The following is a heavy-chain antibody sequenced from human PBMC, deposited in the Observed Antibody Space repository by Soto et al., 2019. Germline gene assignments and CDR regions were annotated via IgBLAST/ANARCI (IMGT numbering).Heavy chain of an antibody. J-gene: IGHJ4*02. Sequence: GGSLRLSFAASGFTFSSCSMNWVRQAPGKGLEGLSSISSSSSYIYYADSVKGRFNISRDNAKNSLYLQMNSLRAEDTAVYYCARSAHQLDLFHXWGQGTLVTVSX. CDR2: ISSSSSYI. CDR1: GFTFSSCS. V-gene: IGHV3-21*01. D-gene: IGHD1-1*01. CDR3: ARSAHQLDLFHX.